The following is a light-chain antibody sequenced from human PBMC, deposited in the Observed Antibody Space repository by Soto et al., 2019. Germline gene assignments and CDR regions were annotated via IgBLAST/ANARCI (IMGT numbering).Light chain of an antibody. J-gene: IGKJ5*01. CDR2: GAS. Sequence: EIVLTQSPATLSVSPGERATLSCRASQSITTNLVWYQQKAGQAPRLLIYGASTRATGTPARFSGSGSGADYFLTISSLQSEDFAVYYCQQYHNWPLITFGQGTRLEIK. CDR1: QSITTN. V-gene: IGKV3-15*01. CDR3: QQYHNWPLIT.